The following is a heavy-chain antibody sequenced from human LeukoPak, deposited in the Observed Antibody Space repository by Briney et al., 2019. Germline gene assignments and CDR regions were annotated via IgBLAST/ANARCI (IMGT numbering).Heavy chain of an antibody. J-gene: IGHJ4*02. D-gene: IGHD1-26*01. CDR1: GYTFTSYD. Sequence: ASVKVSCKASGYTFTSYDISWVRQATGQGLEWMGIINPSGGSTSYAQKFQGRVTMTRDMSTSTVYMELSSLRSEDTAVYYCARGSGSYFGRNWGQGTLVTVSS. V-gene: IGHV1-46*01. CDR3: ARGSGSYFGRN. CDR2: INPSGGST.